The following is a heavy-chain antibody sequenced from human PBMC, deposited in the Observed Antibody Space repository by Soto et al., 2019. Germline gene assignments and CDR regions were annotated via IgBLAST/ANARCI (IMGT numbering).Heavy chain of an antibody. CDR2: INHSGST. Sequence: PSETLSLTCAVYGGSFSGYYWSWIRQPPGKGLEWIGEINHSGSTNYNPSLKSRVTISVDTSKNQFSLKLSSVTAADTAVYYCARGGPGRHIVVVTAIVFDYWGQGTLVTVSS. D-gene: IGHD2-21*02. J-gene: IGHJ4*02. V-gene: IGHV4-34*01. CDR1: GGSFSGYY. CDR3: ARGGPGRHIVVVTAIVFDY.